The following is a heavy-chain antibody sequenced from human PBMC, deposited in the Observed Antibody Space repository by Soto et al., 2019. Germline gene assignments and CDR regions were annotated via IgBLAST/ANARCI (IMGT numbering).Heavy chain of an antibody. V-gene: IGHV1-69*06. CDR1: GETFSSYA. CDR2: IIPIFGKP. D-gene: IGHD2-15*01. J-gene: IGHJ4*02. CDR3: ARAGYCSGSSCYWFDY. Sequence: QVQLVQSGAEVKKPGSSVKVSCKASGETFSSYAFSWVRQAPGQGIEWMGGIIPIFGKPSYAQRFQGRVTITADKSTSTVYMDLSRLKSEDTAVYYCARAGYCSGSSCYWFDYWGQGTLVTASS.